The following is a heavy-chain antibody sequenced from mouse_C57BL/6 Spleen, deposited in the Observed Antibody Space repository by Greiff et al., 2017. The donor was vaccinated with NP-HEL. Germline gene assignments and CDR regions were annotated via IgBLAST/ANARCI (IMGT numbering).Heavy chain of an antibody. J-gene: IGHJ3*01. D-gene: IGHD2-4*01. CDR1: GYTFTSYW. CDR3: ARLGGDYDSAWFAY. CDR2: IYPSDSAT. Sequence: VQLQPPGAELVRPGSSVKLSCKASGYTFTSYWMAWVKQRPGQGLEWIGNIYPSDSATHYNQKFKDKATLTVDKSSSTAYMQLSNLTSEDSAVYYCARLGGDYDSAWFAYWGQGTLVTVSA. V-gene: IGHV1-61*01.